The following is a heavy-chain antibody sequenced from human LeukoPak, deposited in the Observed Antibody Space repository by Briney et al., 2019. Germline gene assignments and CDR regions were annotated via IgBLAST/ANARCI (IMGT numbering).Heavy chain of an antibody. CDR1: GFTFSSYW. CDR3: ATDMASGYYGYDVFDI. V-gene: IGHV3-7*01. J-gene: IGHJ3*02. Sequence: GGSLRLSCAASGFTFSSYWMSWVRQAPGKGLEWVANIKQDGSEKYYVDSVKGRFTISRDNAKNSLYLQMNSLRAEDTAVYYCATDMASGYYGYDVFDIWGQGTMVTVSS. D-gene: IGHD3-22*01. CDR2: IKQDGSEK.